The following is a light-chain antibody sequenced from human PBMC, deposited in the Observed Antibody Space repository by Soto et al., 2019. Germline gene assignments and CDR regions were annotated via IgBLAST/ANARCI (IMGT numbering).Light chain of an antibody. CDR3: QQSYSTLGLT. Sequence: DIQMTQFPSSLSASVGDRVTITCRASQSISSYLNWYQQNPGKAPKLLIYAASSLQSGVPSRFSGSGSGTDFTLTISSLQPEDFATYYCQQSYSTLGLTFGGGTKVEIK. J-gene: IGKJ4*01. V-gene: IGKV1-39*01. CDR1: QSISSY. CDR2: AAS.